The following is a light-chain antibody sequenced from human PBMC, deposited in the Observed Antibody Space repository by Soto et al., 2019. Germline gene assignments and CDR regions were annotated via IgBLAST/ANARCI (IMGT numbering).Light chain of an antibody. CDR3: MQSTHWPHT. Sequence: DVVMTQSPLSLPVPLGQPASISCKSSQTLEKSDGDIQLHWFQQRPGQSPRRLLYEVSKRDSGVPDRFSGSGSGTDFTLVISRVEAEDVGVYSCMQSTHWPHTFGQGTRLEIK. V-gene: IGKV2-30*01. CDR1: QTLEKSDGDIQ. CDR2: EVS. J-gene: IGKJ2*01.